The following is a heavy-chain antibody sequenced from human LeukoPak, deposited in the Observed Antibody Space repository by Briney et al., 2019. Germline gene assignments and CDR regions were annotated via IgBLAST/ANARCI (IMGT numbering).Heavy chain of an antibody. CDR1: GFTFSSYA. J-gene: IGHJ4*02. CDR3: AKEDSGWHFDY. D-gene: IGHD6-19*01. Sequence: GGSLRLSCAASGFTFSSYAMSWVRQAPGKGLAWVASNSDSGSSSYYTDSVKGRFTISRDNSKNTLYLQMNSLRAEDTAVYYCAKEDSGWHFDYWGQGTLVTVSS. V-gene: IGHV3-23*01. CDR2: NSDSGSSS.